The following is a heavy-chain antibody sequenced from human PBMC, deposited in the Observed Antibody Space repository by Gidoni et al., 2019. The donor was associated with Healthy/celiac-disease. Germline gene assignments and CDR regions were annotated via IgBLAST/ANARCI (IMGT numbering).Heavy chain of an antibody. Sequence: EVQLVESGGGVVQPGGSLRLSCAASGFTFDDYAMHWVRQDPGKGLEWVSLISGDGGSTYYADSVKGRFTISRDNSKNSLYLQMNSLRTEDTALYYCAKSRYSSSWELFDYWGQGTLVTVSS. V-gene: IGHV3-43*02. CDR3: AKSRYSSSWELFDY. CDR1: GFTFDDYA. J-gene: IGHJ4*02. D-gene: IGHD6-13*01. CDR2: ISGDGGST.